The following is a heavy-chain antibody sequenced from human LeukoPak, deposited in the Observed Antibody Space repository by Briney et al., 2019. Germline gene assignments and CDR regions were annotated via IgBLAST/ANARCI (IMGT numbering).Heavy chain of an antibody. CDR2: INSSGGDT. J-gene: IGHJ3*02. CDR1: GFTFSNYA. CDR3: GRLTYSGHNVFDI. V-gene: IGHV3-23*01. Sequence: GGSLRLSRAASGFTFSNYAMSWVRQAPGKGLEWVSDINSSGGDTYYADSVKGRFTISRDNSKNTLYLQMSSLRAEDTAVFYCGRLTYSGHNVFDIWGRGTMVTVSS. D-gene: IGHD2-21*01.